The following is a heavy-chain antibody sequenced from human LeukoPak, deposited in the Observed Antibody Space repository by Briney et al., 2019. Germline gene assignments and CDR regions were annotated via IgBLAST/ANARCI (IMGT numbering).Heavy chain of an antibody. CDR3: ARVDSSGFFVGY. CDR2: IYTSGNT. D-gene: IGHD3-22*01. J-gene: IGHJ4*02. V-gene: IGHV4-4*07. CDR1: GGSISSYY. Sequence: SETLSLTCTVSGGSISSYYWSWIRQPAGKGLEWIGHIYTSGNTNYNPSLKSRVTMSVDTSKQFSLKLSSVTAADTAVYYCARVDSSGFFVGYWGQGTLVTVSS.